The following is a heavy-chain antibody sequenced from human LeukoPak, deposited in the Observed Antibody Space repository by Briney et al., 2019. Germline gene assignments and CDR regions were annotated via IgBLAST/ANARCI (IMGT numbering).Heavy chain of an antibody. CDR1: GGSISSYY. D-gene: IGHD6-13*01. V-gene: IGHV4-59*08. J-gene: IGHJ3*02. CDR2: IYYSGIT. CDR3: ARQAYSSSLWAFDI. Sequence: SETLSLTCTVSGGSISSYYWSWIRQPPGKGLEWIGYIYYSGITNYNPSLKSRVTISVDTSKNQFSLKLSSVTAADTAVYYCARQAYSSSLWAFDIWGQGTVVTVSS.